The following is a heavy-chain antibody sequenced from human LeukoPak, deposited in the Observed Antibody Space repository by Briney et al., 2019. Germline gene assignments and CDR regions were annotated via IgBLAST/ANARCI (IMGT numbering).Heavy chain of an antibody. CDR2: ISTSSSYI. J-gene: IGHJ6*03. Sequence: GGSLRLSCAASGFTFSSYSMNWVRQAPGKGLEWVSCISTSSSYIYYADSVKGRFTISRDNAKNSLYLQMNSLRAEDTAVYNCAKGDFYGSGRDYYYYMDVWGKGTTVTISS. CDR1: GFTFSSYS. V-gene: IGHV3-21*04. CDR3: AKGDFYGSGRDYYYYMDV. D-gene: IGHD3-10*01.